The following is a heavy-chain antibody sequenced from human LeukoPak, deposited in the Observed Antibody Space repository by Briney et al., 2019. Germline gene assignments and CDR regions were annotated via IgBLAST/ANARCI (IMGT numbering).Heavy chain of an antibody. J-gene: IGHJ4*02. CDR3: ARQYYDSSGYYPWYFDY. D-gene: IGHD3-22*01. CDR2: VYYSGST. CDR1: GGSLSSTTYY. V-gene: IGHV4-39*01. Sequence: VKPSETLSLTCTVSGGSLSSTTYYWGWIRQPPGKGLEWIGSVYYSGSTYYNQSLKSRVTISVDTSKNQFSLKLTSVTAADTAVYYCARQYYDSSGYYPWYFDYWGQGTLVTVSS.